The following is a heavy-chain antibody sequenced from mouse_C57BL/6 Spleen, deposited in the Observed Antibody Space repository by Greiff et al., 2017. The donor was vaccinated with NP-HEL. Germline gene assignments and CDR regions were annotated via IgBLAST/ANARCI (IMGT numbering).Heavy chain of an antibody. Sequence: QVQLQQSGAELVKPGASVKISCKASGYAFSSYWMNWVKQRPGKGLEWIGQIYPGDGDTNYNGKFKGKATLTADKSSSTAYMQLSSLTSEDSAVYFCAHITTVVVDAMDYWGQGTSVTVSS. CDR1: GYAFSSYW. V-gene: IGHV1-80*01. J-gene: IGHJ4*01. CDR3: AHITTVVVDAMDY. CDR2: IYPGDGDT. D-gene: IGHD1-1*01.